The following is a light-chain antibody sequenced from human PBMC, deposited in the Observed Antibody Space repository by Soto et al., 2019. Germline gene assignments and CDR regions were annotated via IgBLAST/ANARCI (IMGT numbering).Light chain of an antibody. CDR2: ENN. V-gene: IGLV1-51*02. CDR3: GTWDTSLSAVV. CDR1: SSNIGNNF. J-gene: IGLJ2*01. Sequence: QSVLTQPPSVSAAPGQEVTISCSGSSSNIGNNFVSWYQQLPGTAPKLLISENNRRPSGIPDRFSGSKSGASATLGITGLQTGDQAGYYCGTWDTSLSAVVFGGGTKLTVL.